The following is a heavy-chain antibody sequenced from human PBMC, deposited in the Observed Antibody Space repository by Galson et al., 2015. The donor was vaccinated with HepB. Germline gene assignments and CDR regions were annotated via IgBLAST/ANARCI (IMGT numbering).Heavy chain of an antibody. D-gene: IGHD2-15*01. V-gene: IGHV3-21*01. CDR2: ISSSSSYI. CDR1: GFTFSSYS. CDR3: ARVPYCSGGSCYFAFDY. J-gene: IGHJ4*02. Sequence: SLRLSCAASGFTFSSYSMNWVRQAPGKGLEWVSSISSSSSYIYYADSVKGRFTISRDNAKNSLYLQMNSLRAEDTAVYYCARVPYCSGGSCYFAFDYWGQGTLVTVSS.